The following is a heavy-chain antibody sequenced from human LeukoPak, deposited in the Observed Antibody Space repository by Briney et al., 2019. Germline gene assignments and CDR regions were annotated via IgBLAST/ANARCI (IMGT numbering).Heavy chain of an antibody. CDR2: IGASGGDI. J-gene: IGHJ4*02. D-gene: IGHD7-27*01. Sequence: GGSLRLSCATSGFTLSSYTMIWVRQAPGKGLEWVSIIGASGGDIHYADSVKGRFSISRDNPKNTLTLQMNSLRVDDTAVYYCARDPNWGSGYWGQGTLVTVSS. CDR3: ARDPNWGSGY. V-gene: IGHV3-23*01. CDR1: GFTLSSYT.